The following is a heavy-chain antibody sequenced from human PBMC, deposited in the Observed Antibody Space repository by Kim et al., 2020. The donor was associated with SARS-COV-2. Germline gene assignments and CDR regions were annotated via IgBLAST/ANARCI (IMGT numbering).Heavy chain of an antibody. J-gene: IGHJ6*02. CDR1: GGSISSYY. V-gene: IGHV4-59*01. CDR2: IYYSGST. D-gene: IGHD3-9*01. CDR3: ARDDMGYGMDV. Sequence: SETLSLTCTVSGGSISSYYWSWIRQPPGKGLEWIGYIYYSGSTNYNPSLKSRVTISVDTSKNQFSLKLSSVTAADTAVYYCARDDMGYGMDVWGQGTTVT.